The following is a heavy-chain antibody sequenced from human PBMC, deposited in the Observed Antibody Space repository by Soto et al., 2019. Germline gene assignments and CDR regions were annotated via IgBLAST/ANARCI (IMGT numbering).Heavy chain of an antibody. Sequence: QVHLVQSGAEVKKPGASVKVSCKGSGYGFTTYGITWVRQAPGQGLEWMAWISAHNGNTNYAQKLQARVTVTRDTSTSTAYMELRSLRSDETAVYYCARGRYGDYWGQGALVTVSS. V-gene: IGHV1-18*01. CDR3: ARGRYGDY. J-gene: IGHJ4*02. CDR2: ISAHNGNT. D-gene: IGHD1-1*01. CDR1: GYGFTTYG.